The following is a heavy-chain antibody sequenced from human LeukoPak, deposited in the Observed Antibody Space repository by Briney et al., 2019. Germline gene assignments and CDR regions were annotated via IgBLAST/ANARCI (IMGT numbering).Heavy chain of an antibody. CDR3: ARDPQVTAIHDAFDI. CDR1: GFTFSSYV. CDR2: ISYDGSNK. D-gene: IGHD2-21*02. J-gene: IGHJ3*02. V-gene: IGHV3-30*14. Sequence: GGSLRLSCAASGFTFSSYVMHWVRQAPGKGLEWVALISYDGSNKYYADSVKGRFTISRDISKNTLYFQMNSLRAEDTAVYYCARDPQVTAIHDAFDIWGQGTMVTVSS.